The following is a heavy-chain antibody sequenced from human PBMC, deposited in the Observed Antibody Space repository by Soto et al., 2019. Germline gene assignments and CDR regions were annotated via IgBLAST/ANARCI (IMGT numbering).Heavy chain of an antibody. Sequence: QVQLVESGGGLVRPGGSLRLSCAASGFTFSTFYMNWVRQAPGKGLEWVSFLSSESTFISYADSVKGRFTISRDNSKKSLFLQIDNPRVEDTAFYYCARGPRGTYNAFGLWGQGTVVTVSS. V-gene: IGHV3-11*06. CDR3: ARGPRGTYNAFGL. J-gene: IGHJ3*01. CDR2: LSSESTFI. CDR1: GFTFSTFY. D-gene: IGHD3-16*01.